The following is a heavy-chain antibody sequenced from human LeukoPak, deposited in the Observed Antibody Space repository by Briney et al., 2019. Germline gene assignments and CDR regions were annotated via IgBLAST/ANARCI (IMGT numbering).Heavy chain of an antibody. J-gene: IGHJ1*01. CDR2: INNEGTTI. CDR3: ARVSGLVMNLYYQH. Sequence: PGGSLRLSCEASVLTFSNSWMHWVRQAPGKGLVWVSRINNEGTTISYADSVRGRFTISRDNTKNTLYLQMKSLRAEDTAVYYCARVSGLVMNLYYQHWGQGTLVTVAS. D-gene: IGHD2-21*01. CDR1: VLTFSNSW. V-gene: IGHV3-74*01.